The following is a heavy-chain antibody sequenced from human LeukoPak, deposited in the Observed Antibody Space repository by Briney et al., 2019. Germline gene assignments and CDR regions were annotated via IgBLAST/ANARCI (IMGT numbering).Heavy chain of an antibody. CDR1: GYTFTTYY. CDR3: ARGTVSMALQTAQSVGY. D-gene: IGHD5-24*01. CDR2: INPNGGTT. Sequence: ASVKVSCKASGYTFTTYYMHWVRQAPGQGFEWVGMINPNGGTTNYAQQFQGRVTLTRDKSTSTVYMELSGLTFEDTAVYYCARGTVSMALQTAQSVGYWGQGTQVTVSS. J-gene: IGHJ4*02. V-gene: IGHV1-46*01.